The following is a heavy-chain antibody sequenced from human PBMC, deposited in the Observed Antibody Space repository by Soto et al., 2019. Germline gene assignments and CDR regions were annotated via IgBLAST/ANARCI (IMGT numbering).Heavy chain of an antibody. J-gene: IGHJ3*01. Sequence: EVQLVESGGGLVQRGGSLRLSCAASGFSFSSYWMSWVRQAPGKGPEWVANIKQDGSEKYYVDSVKGRFTISRDNAKNSLYLQMNSLRVEDMAVYYFAPMEYGDYGTGAFDLWGQGTRVTVSS. D-gene: IGHD4-17*01. CDR1: GFSFSSYW. CDR3: APMEYGDYGTGAFDL. V-gene: IGHV3-7*01. CDR2: IKQDGSEK.